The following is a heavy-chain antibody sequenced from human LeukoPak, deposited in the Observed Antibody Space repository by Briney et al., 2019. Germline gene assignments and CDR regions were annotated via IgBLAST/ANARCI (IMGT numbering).Heavy chain of an antibody. CDR2: INWNGGST. D-gene: IGHD6-19*01. CDR3: ARVGSTEAVAGHNWFDP. Sequence: GGSLRLSCAASGFTFDDYGMSWVRQAPGKGLEWVSGINWNGGSTGYADPVKGRFTISRDNAKNSLYLQMNSLRAEDTALYYCARVGSTEAVAGHNWFDPWGQGTLVTVSS. J-gene: IGHJ5*02. V-gene: IGHV3-20*04. CDR1: GFTFDDYG.